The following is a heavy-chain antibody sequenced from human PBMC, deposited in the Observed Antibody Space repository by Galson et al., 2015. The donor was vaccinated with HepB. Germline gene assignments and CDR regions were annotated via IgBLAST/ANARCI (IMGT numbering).Heavy chain of an antibody. J-gene: IGHJ4*02. CDR1: GGTFSSYA. D-gene: IGHD3-9*01. Sequence: SVKVSCKASGGTFSSYAISWVRQAPGQGLEWMGGIIPIFGTANYAQKFQGRVTITADESTSTAYMELSSLRSEDTAVYYCARVDILTGYNGYFDYWGQGTLVTVSS. V-gene: IGHV1-69*13. CDR3: ARVDILTGYNGYFDY. CDR2: IIPIFGTA.